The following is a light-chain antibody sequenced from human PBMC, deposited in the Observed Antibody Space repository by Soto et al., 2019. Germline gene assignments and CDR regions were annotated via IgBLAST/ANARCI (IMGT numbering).Light chain of an antibody. CDR3: QQRYIWPPFT. CDR1: QTVGSS. J-gene: IGKJ3*01. Sequence: EIVLTQSPATLFLAPGERATHSCRASQTVGSSLAWYQHKPGQAPRLLIYDASTRATAIPARFSGSGSGTDFTLTISSLEPEDFAVYYCQQRYIWPPFTFGPGTKVDIK. CDR2: DAS. V-gene: IGKV3-11*01.